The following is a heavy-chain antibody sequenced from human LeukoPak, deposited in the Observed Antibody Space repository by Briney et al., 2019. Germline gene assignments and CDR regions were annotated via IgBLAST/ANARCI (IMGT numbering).Heavy chain of an antibody. D-gene: IGHD4-11*01. CDR2: ISGSGGST. CDR3: AKPPYSNYAYYYYGMDV. Sequence: GGSLRLSCAASGFTFSSYAMSWVRQAPGKGLEWVSAISGSGGSTYYADSVKGRFTISRDNSKNTLYLQMNSLRAEDTAVYYCAKPPYSNYAYYYYGMDVWGQGTTVTVSS. V-gene: IGHV3-23*01. CDR1: GFTFSSYA. J-gene: IGHJ6*02.